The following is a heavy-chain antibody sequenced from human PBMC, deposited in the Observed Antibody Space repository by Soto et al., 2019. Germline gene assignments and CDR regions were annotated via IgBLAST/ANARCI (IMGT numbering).Heavy chain of an antibody. Sequence: QVQLVESGGGVVQPGRSLRLSCAASGFTFSSYAMHWVRQAPGKGLEWVAVISYDGSNKYYADSVKGRFTISRDNSKNTLYLQMNSLIAEDTAVYYCARADTSLAVADAFDIWGQGTMVTVSS. V-gene: IGHV3-30-3*01. D-gene: IGHD6-19*01. CDR2: ISYDGSNK. CDR3: ARADTSLAVADAFDI. J-gene: IGHJ3*02. CDR1: GFTFSSYA.